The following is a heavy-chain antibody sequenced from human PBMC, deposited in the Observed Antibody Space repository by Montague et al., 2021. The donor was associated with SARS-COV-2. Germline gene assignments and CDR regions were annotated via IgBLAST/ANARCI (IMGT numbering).Heavy chain of an antibody. D-gene: IGHD5-12*01. J-gene: IGHJ4*02. CDR3: ARSGWLTRGFDS. CDR2: INYSGNT. CDR1: GGSISTYY. V-gene: IGHV4-59*01. Sequence: SETLSLTCTVSGGSISTYYWSWIRQPPGRGLEWIAYINYSGNTNHNPSLKSRVSVSLDTSKNHFSLNLKSVTAADTAVYYCARSGWLTRGFDSWGQGTLVFVSS.